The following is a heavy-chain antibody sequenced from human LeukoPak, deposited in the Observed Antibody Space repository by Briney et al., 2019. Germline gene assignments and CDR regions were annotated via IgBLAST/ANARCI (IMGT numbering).Heavy chain of an antibody. V-gene: IGHV3-13*01. D-gene: IGHD6-19*01. CDR3: ARGGIQVSGIDEFDY. J-gene: IGHJ4*02. Sequence: GGSLRLSCAASGFTFIDYDMHWVRQVIGKGLEWVSAIGIRGDSHYSGSVKGRFTISRENAESSLYLQMNSLRAEDTAVYYCARGGIQVSGIDEFDYWGQGTLVTVSS. CDR1: GFTFIDYD. CDR2: IGIRGDS.